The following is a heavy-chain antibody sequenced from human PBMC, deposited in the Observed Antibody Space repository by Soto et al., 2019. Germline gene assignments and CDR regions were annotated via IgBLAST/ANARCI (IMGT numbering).Heavy chain of an antibody. CDR2: IDNDGSAT. J-gene: IGHJ4*02. CDR1: GFTFNIYL. Sequence: HPGGSLRLPCVASGFTFNIYLMHWVRQAPGKGLEWVSRIDNDGSATTYADSVKGRFTISRDNAKNTLFLQMNTLRVDDTAVYYCARDNWNSYWGQGTLVTVSS. V-gene: IGHV3-74*01. CDR3: ARDNWNSY. D-gene: IGHD1-1*01.